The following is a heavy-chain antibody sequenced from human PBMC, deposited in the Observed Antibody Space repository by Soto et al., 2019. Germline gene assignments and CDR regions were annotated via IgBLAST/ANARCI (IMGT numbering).Heavy chain of an antibody. Sequence: GGSLRLSCAASGFTFNNYNMNWVRQAPGKGLEWVSYISSSGTTIYYADSVKGRFTISRDNAKNSLYLQMSSLRDEDTAVYYCARDGVGWEGDTYSYYYGLDGWGQGTTVTVSS. D-gene: IGHD1-26*01. CDR2: ISSSGTTI. V-gene: IGHV3-48*02. J-gene: IGHJ6*02. CDR1: GFTFNNYN. CDR3: ARDGVGWEGDTYSYYYGLDG.